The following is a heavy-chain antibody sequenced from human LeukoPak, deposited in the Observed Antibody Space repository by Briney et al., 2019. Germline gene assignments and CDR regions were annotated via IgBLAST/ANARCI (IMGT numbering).Heavy chain of an antibody. V-gene: IGHV4-4*07. J-gene: IGHJ4*02. Sequence: SETLSLTCTVSGGSISSYYWSWIRQTAGKGLEWIGRIYTSGSTNYNPSLKSRVTMSVDTSKNQFPLKLSSVTAADTAVYYCARDRPDYGDSNFDYWGQGTLVTVSS. CDR1: GGSISSYY. CDR3: ARDRPDYGDSNFDY. D-gene: IGHD4-17*01. CDR2: IYTSGST.